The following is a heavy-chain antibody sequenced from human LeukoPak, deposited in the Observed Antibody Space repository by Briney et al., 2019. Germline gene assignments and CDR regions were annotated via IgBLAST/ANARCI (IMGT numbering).Heavy chain of an antibody. Sequence: SETLSLTCTVSGGSISSSSYYWGWIRQPPGKGLEWIGSIYYSGSTYYNPSLKSRVTISVDTSKNQFSLQLNSVTPEDTAVYYCARVGDIIMFGGVIVEGYFDYWGQGTLVTVSS. CDR3: ARVGDIIMFGGVIVEGYFDY. J-gene: IGHJ4*02. CDR2: IYYSGST. V-gene: IGHV4-39*01. D-gene: IGHD3-16*02. CDR1: GGSISSSSYY.